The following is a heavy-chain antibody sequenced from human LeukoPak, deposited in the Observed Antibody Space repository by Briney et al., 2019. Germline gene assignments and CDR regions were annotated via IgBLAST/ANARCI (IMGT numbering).Heavy chain of an antibody. D-gene: IGHD3-3*01. CDR1: GYTFTSYG. CDR3: ARDLSSSYPTYYDFWSGYYPSLDY. J-gene: IGHJ4*02. V-gene: IGHV1-18*01. Sequence: ASVKVPCKASGYTFTSYGISWVRQAPGQGLEWMGWISAYNGNTNYAQKLQGRVTMTTDTSTSTAYMELRSLRSDDTAVYYCARDLSSSYPTYYDFWSGYYPSLDYWGQGTLVTVSS. CDR2: ISAYNGNT.